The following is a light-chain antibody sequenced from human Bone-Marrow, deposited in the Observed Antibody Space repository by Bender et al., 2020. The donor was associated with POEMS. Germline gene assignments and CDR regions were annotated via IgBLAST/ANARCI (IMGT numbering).Light chain of an antibody. CDR1: SNDVGGFKY. CDR2: DVF. CDR3: FAFTTSDTHV. J-gene: IGLJ1*01. Sequence: QSALTQPASVSGSPGQSIIISCTGTSNDVGGFKYVSWYQQHPGKAPKLLIYDVFNRPLGVSNRFSGSKSGNTASLTISGLQAEDEADYYCFAFTTSDTHVFGTGTKVTVL. V-gene: IGLV2-14*03.